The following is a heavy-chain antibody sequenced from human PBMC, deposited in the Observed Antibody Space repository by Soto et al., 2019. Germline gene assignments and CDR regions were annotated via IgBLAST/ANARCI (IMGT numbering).Heavy chain of an antibody. J-gene: IGHJ3*02. D-gene: IGHD6-19*01. Sequence: PGGSLRLSCAASGFTFSSYEMSWVRQAPGKGLEWVSYISSSGSTIYYADSVKGRFTISRDNAKNSLYLQMNSLRAEDTAVYYCAKEGLQNGWHHAFDIWGQGTMVTVSS. V-gene: IGHV3-48*03. CDR1: GFTFSSYE. CDR2: ISSSGSTI. CDR3: AKEGLQNGWHHAFDI.